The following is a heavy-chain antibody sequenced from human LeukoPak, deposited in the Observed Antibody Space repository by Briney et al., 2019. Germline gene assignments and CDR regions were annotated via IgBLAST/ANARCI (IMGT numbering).Heavy chain of an antibody. CDR3: ARGVGATPAFFDY. V-gene: IGHV3-48*04. J-gene: IGHJ4*02. D-gene: IGHD1-26*01. CDR1: GFTFSNYN. Sequence: GGSLRLSCAASGFTFSNYNMNWVRQAPGKGLEWVSFISGGTTSTIYYADSMKGRITVSRDNAKNLLYLQMNSLRAEDAAVYYCARGVGATPAFFDYWGQGTLVTVS. CDR2: ISGGTTSTI.